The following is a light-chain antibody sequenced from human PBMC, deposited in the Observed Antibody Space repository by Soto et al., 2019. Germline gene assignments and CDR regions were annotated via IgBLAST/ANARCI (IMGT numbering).Light chain of an antibody. CDR3: QQLNSYSRT. CDR2: AAS. Sequence: IQVTQCASSLSASVGDRVTITCRASQCISSYLAWYQPQPGKAPKLLIYAASTMESGVPSRFSGSGSGTDFTLTISSLQPDDFATYYCQQLNSYSRTFGQGTKVDI. J-gene: IGKJ1*01. V-gene: IGKV1-9*01. CDR1: QCISSY.